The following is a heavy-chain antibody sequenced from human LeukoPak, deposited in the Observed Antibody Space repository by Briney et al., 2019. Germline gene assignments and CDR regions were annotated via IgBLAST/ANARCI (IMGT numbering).Heavy chain of an antibody. J-gene: IGHJ3*02. CDR3: LTIVETTIDAFDI. D-gene: IGHD1-26*01. Sequence: GGSLRLSCAASGFTFRKYWLHWVRQAPGKGLVWVSRINPDDESTSYADSVKGRFAISRDNAKSTLYLQMNSLRAEDTAVYYCLTIVETTIDAFDIWGQGTMVTVSS. V-gene: IGHV3-74*01. CDR1: GFTFRKYW. CDR2: INPDDEST.